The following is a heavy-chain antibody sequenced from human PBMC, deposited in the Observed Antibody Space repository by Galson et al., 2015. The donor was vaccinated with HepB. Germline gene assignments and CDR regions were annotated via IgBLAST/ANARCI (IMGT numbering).Heavy chain of an antibody. CDR1: GFTFSNAW. CDR2: IKSKTDGGTT. J-gene: IGHJ4*02. CDR3: TTVYTVRPGG. Sequence: SLRLSCAASGFTFSNAWMSWVRQAPGKGLEWVVRIKSKTDGGTTDYAAPVKGRFTISRDDSKNTLYLQMNSLKTEDTAVYYCTTVYTVRPGGWGQGTLVTVSS. D-gene: IGHD3-10*01. V-gene: IGHV3-15*01.